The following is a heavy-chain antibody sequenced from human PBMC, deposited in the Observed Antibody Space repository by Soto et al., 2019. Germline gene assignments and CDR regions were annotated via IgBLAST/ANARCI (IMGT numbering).Heavy chain of an antibody. V-gene: IGHV3-23*01. D-gene: IGHD7-27*01. CDR2: ISGSGSST. CDR3: AKAWGIDY. CDR1: GFTFSSYT. Sequence: EVQLLEPGGGLVEPGGSRRLSCAASGFTFSSYTMSWVRQAPGKGLEWISTISGSGSSTYSADSVKGRFTISRDNSKNTLYLQMNSLRVEDTAIYYCAKAWGIDYWGQGTLVTVSS. J-gene: IGHJ4*02.